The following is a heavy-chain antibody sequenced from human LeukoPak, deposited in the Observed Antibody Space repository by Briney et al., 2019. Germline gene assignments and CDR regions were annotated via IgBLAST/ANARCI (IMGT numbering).Heavy chain of an antibody. CDR1: GFTVSSNY. V-gene: IGHV3-53*01. D-gene: IGHD3-22*01. CDR3: ARYPSGYYDAFDI. CDR2: IYSGGST. Sequence: GGSLRLSCAASGFTVSSNYMSWVRQAPGKGLEWVSVIYSGGSTYYADSVKGRFTISRDNSKNTLYLQMNSLRAEDTAVYYCARYPSGYYDAFDIWGQGTMVTVSS. J-gene: IGHJ3*02.